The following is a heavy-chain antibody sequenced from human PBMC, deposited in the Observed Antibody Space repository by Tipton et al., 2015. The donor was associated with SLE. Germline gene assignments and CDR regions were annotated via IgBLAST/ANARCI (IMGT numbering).Heavy chain of an antibody. CDR2: IYYSGST. CDR1: GGSLSSSSYY. Sequence: TLSLTCTVSGGSLSSSSYYWGWIRQPPGKGLEWIGSIYYSGSTYYNPSLESRVTISVDTSKNQFSLKLSSVTAADTAVYYCARDLEWLFGWFDPWGQGTLVTVSS. V-gene: IGHV4-39*02. D-gene: IGHD3-3*01. J-gene: IGHJ5*02. CDR3: ARDLEWLFGWFDP.